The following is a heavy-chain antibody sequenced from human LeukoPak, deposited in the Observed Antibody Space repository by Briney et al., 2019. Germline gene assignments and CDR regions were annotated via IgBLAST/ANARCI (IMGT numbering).Heavy chain of an antibody. D-gene: IGHD2/OR15-2a*01. CDR2: FCYSGST. Sequence: PSETLSLTCAVSGASISSHYWSWIRQPPGKGLEWIGDFCYSGSTNYNPSLKSRVTLSVDTSKNQFSLKLSSVTAADTAVYYCARRASYLNWFDPWGQGTLVTVSS. J-gene: IGHJ5*02. CDR1: GASISSHY. CDR3: ARRASYLNWFDP. V-gene: IGHV4-59*08.